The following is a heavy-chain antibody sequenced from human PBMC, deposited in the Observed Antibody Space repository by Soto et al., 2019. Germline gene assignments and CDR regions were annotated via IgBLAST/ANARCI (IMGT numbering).Heavy chain of an antibody. CDR1: GFSLTTDRVG. D-gene: IGHD1-26*01. Sequence: QITLKESGPTLVKPTQTLTLTCTFSGFSLTTDRVGVGWIRQPPGEALEWLAVIYWDDSKTYRPSLESRITITKDTSENQVALTMTNMDSLDTATYYCAHAYGGRSLYWGQGTLVTVSS. CDR2: IYWDDSK. CDR3: AHAYGGRSLY. J-gene: IGHJ4*02. V-gene: IGHV2-5*02.